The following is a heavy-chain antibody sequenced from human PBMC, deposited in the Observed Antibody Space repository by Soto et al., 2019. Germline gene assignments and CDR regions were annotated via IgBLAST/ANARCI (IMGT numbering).Heavy chain of an antibody. CDR2: IPDDGSYQ. Sequence: GGSLRLSCAASGFTFRNDGMHWVRQAPGKGLEWVAVIPDDGSYQYYTDSVKGRFTISRDNSKSTLYLQMNSLRAEDTAVYYCVRDDDNDDNGHDYWGQGILVTVP. CDR1: GFTFRNDG. J-gene: IGHJ4*02. D-gene: IGHD1-1*01. CDR3: VRDDDNDDNGHDY. V-gene: IGHV3-33*01.